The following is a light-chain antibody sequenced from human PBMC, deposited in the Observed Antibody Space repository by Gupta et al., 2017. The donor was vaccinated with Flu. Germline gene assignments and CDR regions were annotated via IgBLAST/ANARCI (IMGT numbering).Light chain of an antibody. Sequence: SITLSCTGTNSDVGKFNLVSWDQQHPGKAPNLIIYEVSKCPSNTPTRFSGSKSGTTASLTISGLQAEDAAYYYCWPYSADDTVVFGGGTSLTVL. CDR3: WPYSADDTVV. V-gene: IGLV2-23*02. J-gene: IGLJ2*01. CDR2: EVS. CDR1: NSDVGKFNL.